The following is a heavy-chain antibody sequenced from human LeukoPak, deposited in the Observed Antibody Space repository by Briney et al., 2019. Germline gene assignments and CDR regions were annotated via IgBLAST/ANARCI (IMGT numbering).Heavy chain of an antibody. Sequence: GGSLRLSCAASGFTFSSYGMHWVRQAPGKGLEWVAFIRYDGSNKYYADSVKGRFTISRDNSKNTLYLQMNSLRAEDTAVYYCAKETLGYCSGGSCYSWDYWGQGTLVTVSS. V-gene: IGHV3-30*02. CDR3: AKETLGYCSGGSCYSWDY. CDR2: IRYDGSNK. D-gene: IGHD2-15*01. CDR1: GFTFSSYG. J-gene: IGHJ4*02.